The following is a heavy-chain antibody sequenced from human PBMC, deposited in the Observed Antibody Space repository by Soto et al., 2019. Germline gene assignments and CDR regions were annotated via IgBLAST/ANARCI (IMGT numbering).Heavy chain of an antibody. CDR1: GYTFTSYY. J-gene: IGHJ4*02. CDR3: ARDIKDSSGYYPNYFDY. CDR2: INPSGGST. Sequence: GASVKVSCKASGYTFTSYYMHWVRQAPGQGLEWMGIINPSGGSTSYAQKFQGRVTMTRDTSTSTVYMELSSLRSEDTAVYYCARDIKDSSGYYPNYFDYWGQGTLVTVS. V-gene: IGHV1-46*01. D-gene: IGHD3-22*01.